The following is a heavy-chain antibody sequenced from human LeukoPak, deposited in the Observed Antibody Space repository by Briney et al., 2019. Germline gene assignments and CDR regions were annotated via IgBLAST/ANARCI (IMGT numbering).Heavy chain of an antibody. CDR2: IYYSGST. V-gene: IGHV4-30-4*08. CDR3: ARAVTMVRGVIIRSVDY. J-gene: IGHJ4*02. CDR1: GGSISSRYYY. Sequence: PSETLSLTCSVSGGSISSRYYYWTWVRQPPGKGLEWIGYIYYSGSTYYNPSLKSRLIMSMDTSKNQFSLSPTSVTAADTAVYYCARAVTMVRGVIIRSVDYWGQGTLVTVSS. D-gene: IGHD3-10*01.